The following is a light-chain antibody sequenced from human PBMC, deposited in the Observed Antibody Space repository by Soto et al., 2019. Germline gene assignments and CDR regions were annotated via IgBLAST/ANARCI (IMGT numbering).Light chain of an antibody. Sequence: QSVLTQPRSASGTPGQRVTISCSGSSSNIGSNTVNWYQQLPGTAPKLLIYSNNQRPSGVPDRLSGSRSGTSASLAISGLQSEDEADYYCAAWDDSLNAVVFGGGTKLTVL. CDR3: AAWDDSLNAVV. CDR2: SNN. V-gene: IGLV1-44*01. J-gene: IGLJ2*01. CDR1: SSNIGSNT.